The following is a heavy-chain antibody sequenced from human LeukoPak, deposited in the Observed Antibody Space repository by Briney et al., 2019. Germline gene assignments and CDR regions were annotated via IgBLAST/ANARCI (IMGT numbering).Heavy chain of an antibody. V-gene: IGHV4-4*07. D-gene: IGHD2-15*01. Sequence: SETLSLTCTVSGGSISSYYWSWIRQPAGKGLEWIGRIYTSGSTNYNPSLKSRVTMSVDTSKNQFSLKLSSVTAADTAVYYCARDPLVVVAATPSWYFDLWGCGTLVTVSS. CDR3: ARDPLVVVAATPSWYFDL. J-gene: IGHJ2*01. CDR2: IYTSGST. CDR1: GGSISSYY.